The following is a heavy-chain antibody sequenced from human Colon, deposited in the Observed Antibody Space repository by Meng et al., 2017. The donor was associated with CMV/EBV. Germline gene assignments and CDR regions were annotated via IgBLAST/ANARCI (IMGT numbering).Heavy chain of an antibody. D-gene: IGHD3-3*01. V-gene: IGHV3-48*03. CDR2: ISSSGSTI. J-gene: IGHJ6*02. Sequence: GSLRLSCAASGFTFSSYEMNWVRQAPGKGLEWVSYISSSGSTIYYADSVKGRFTISRDNAKNSLYLQMNSLRAEDTAVYYCARDTTITIFGVRIYYYYGMDVWGQGTTVTVSS. CDR3: ARDTTITIFGVRIYYYYGMDV. CDR1: GFTFSSYE.